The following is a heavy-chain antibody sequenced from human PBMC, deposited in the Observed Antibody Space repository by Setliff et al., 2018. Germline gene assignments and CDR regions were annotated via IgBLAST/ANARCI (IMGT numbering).Heavy chain of an antibody. V-gene: IGHV1-18*01. Sequence: ASVKVSCKASGYTFTNFGITWVRQAPGQGLEWMGWININNFNTKYAQKLQDRVTMTTDTFYTDSVKGRFTIFRDGSTNTLYLQMTSLRVEDTAVYYCAKPQVELRWGFESWGQGTLVTVPQ. J-gene: IGHJ4*02. D-gene: IGHD3-22*01. CDR2: ININNFNT. CDR1: GYTFTNFG. CDR3: LQMTSLRVEDTAVYYCAKPQVELRWGFES.